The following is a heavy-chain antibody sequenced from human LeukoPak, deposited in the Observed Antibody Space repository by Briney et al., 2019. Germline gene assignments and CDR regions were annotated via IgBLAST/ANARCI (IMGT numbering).Heavy chain of an antibody. Sequence: KAGGSLRLSCAASGFTFSSYSMNWVRQAPGKGLEWVSSITSSSSYIYYADSVKGRFTISRDNAKNSLYLQMNSLRAEDTAVYYCARRGDYYYYYMDVWGKGTTVTISS. J-gene: IGHJ6*03. CDR2: ITSSSSYI. V-gene: IGHV3-21*01. CDR3: ARRGDYYYYYMDV. D-gene: IGHD3-16*01. CDR1: GFTFSSYS.